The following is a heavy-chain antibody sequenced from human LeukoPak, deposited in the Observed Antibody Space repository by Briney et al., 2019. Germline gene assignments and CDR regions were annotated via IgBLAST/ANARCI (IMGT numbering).Heavy chain of an antibody. V-gene: IGHV1-46*01. CDR1: GYTFTSYY. D-gene: IGHD2-15*01. Sequence: ASVKVSCKASGYTFTSYYMRWVRQAPGQGLEWMGIINPSGGSTSYAQKFQGRVTMTRDMSTSTVYMELSSLRSEDTAVYYCARGLRYCSGGRCYFSPPYYYYMDVWGKGTTVTISS. CDR3: ARGLRYCSGGRCYFSPPYYYYMDV. CDR2: INPSGGST. J-gene: IGHJ6*03.